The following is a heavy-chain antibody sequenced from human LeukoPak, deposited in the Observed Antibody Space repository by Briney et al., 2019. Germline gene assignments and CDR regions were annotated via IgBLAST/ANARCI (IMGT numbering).Heavy chain of an antibody. CDR3: ARRASGSYRPDNWFDP. V-gene: IGHV1-18*01. CDR2: ISAYNGNT. J-gene: IGHJ5*02. D-gene: IGHD1-26*01. Sequence: ASVKVSCKASVYTFTSYGISWVRQAPGQGLEWMGWISAYNGNTNYAQKLQGRVTMTTDTSTSTAYMELRSLRSDDTAVYYCARRASGSYRPDNWFDPWGQGTLVTVSS. CDR1: VYTFTSYG.